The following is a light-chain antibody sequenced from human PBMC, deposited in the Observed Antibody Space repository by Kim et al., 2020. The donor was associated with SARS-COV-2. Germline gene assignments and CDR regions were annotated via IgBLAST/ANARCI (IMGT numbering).Light chain of an antibody. CDR1: SGSIASNY. CDR3: QSYDSSNRV. V-gene: IGLV6-57*01. J-gene: IGLJ3*02. Sequence: NFMLTQPHSVSESPGKTVTISCTRSSGSIASNYVQWYQQRPGSSPTTVIYEDNQRPSGFPDRFSGSIDSTSNSASLTISGLKTEDEADYYCQSYDSSNRVFGGGTQLTVL. CDR2: EDN.